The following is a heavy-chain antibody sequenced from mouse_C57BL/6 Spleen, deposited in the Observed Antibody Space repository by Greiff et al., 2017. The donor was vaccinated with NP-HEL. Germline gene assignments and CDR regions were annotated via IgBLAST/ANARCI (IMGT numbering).Heavy chain of an antibody. CDR2: FYPGSGSI. J-gene: IGHJ1*03. D-gene: IGHD1-1*01. Sequence: VQLQQSGAELVKPGASVKLSCKASGYTFTEYTIHWVKQRSGQGLEWIGWFYPGSGSIKYNEKFKDKATLTADKSSSTVYMELSRLTSEDSAVYFCARHEENYGCSYGITGYFDVWGTGTTVTVSS. CDR3: ARHEENYGCSYGITGYFDV. V-gene: IGHV1-62-2*01. CDR1: GYTFTEYT.